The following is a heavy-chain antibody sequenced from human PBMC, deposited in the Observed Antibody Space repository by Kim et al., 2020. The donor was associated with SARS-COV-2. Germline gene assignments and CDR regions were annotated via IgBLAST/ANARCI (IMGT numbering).Heavy chain of an antibody. D-gene: IGHD4-17*01. J-gene: IGHJ6*02. CDR3: ARDPSLRGYQYGMDV. CDR1: GGTFSSYA. CDR2: IIPIFGAA. Sequence: SVKVSCKASGGTFSSYAISWVRQAPGQGLECMGGIIPIFGAANYAQKFQGRVTITADESTSTAYMELSSLRSEDTAVYYCARDPSLRGYQYGMDVWGQGTTVTVS. V-gene: IGHV1-69*13.